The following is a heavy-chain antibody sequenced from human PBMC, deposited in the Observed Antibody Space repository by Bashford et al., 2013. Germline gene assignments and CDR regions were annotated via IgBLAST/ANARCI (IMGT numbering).Heavy chain of an antibody. D-gene: IGHD3-10*01. Sequence: SETLSLTCTVSGGSISSGGYYWSWIRQHPGKGLEWIGEINHSGTTNYSPSLRSRVTISVDTSKNQFSLKLSSVTAADTAVYYCVYGSGRYHYVDFWGQGTLVTVSS. CDR1: GGSISSGGYY. J-gene: IGHJ4*02. V-gene: IGHV4-39*01. CDR2: INHSGTT. CDR3: VYGSGRYHYVDF.